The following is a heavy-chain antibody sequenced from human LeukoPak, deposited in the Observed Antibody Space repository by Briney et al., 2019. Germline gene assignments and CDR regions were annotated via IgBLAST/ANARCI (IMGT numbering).Heavy chain of an antibody. Sequence: ASVKVSCKASGGTFSSYAISWVRQAPGQGLEWMGGIIPIFGTANYAQKFQGRVTITADESTSTAYMELSSLRSEDTAVYYCARAPSSYYDFWSGYAISWASDYYYYYGMDVWGQGTTVTVSS. V-gene: IGHV1-69*13. CDR1: GGTFSSYA. CDR3: ARAPSSYYDFWSGYAISWASDYYYYYGMDV. J-gene: IGHJ6*02. D-gene: IGHD3-3*01. CDR2: IIPIFGTA.